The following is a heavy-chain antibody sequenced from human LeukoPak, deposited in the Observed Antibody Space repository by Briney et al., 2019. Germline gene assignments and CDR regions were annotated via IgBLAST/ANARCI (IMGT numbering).Heavy chain of an antibody. J-gene: IGHJ4*02. CDR1: GGSISSYY. D-gene: IGHD2-2*01. CDR2: IYYSGST. V-gene: IGHV4-59*01. CDR3: ARVRCSSTSCYRGGNFDY. Sequence: PSETLSLTCTVSGGSISSYYWSWIRQPPGKGLEWIGYIYYSGSTNYNPSLKSRVTISVDTSKNQFSLKLSSVTAADTAVYYCARVRCSSTSCYRGGNFDYWGQGTLVTVSS.